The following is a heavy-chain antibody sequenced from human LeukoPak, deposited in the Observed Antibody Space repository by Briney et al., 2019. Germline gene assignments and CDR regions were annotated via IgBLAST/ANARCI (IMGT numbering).Heavy chain of an antibody. CDR2: IKQEGSEK. V-gene: IGHV3-7*04. CDR3: AKDGLGAFDI. CDR1: GFTFSSYW. Sequence: PGGFLRLSCAASGFTFSSYWMSWVRQAPGKGLEWVANIKQEGSEKYYVDSVKGRFTISRDNAKNSLYLQMNSLRAEDTAVYYCAKDGLGAFDIWGQGTMVTVSS. J-gene: IGHJ3*02.